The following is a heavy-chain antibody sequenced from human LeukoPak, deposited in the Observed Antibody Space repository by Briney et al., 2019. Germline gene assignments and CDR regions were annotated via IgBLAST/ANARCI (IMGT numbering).Heavy chain of an antibody. V-gene: IGHV4-31*03. D-gene: IGHD2-2*01. CDR2: FYYSGST. Sequence: LSLTCTVSGGSISSGGYYWTWIRQHPGKGLEWIGYFYYSGSTYYNPSLKSRVTISVDTSKNQFSLKLSSVTAADTAVYYCARDQQYCSSTSCYDWFDPWGQGTLVTVSS. CDR3: ARDQQYCSSTSCYDWFDP. CDR1: GGSISSGGYY. J-gene: IGHJ5*02.